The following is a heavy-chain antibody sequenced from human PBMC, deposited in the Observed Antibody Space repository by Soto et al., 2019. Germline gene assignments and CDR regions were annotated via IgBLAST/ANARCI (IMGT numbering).Heavy chain of an antibody. D-gene: IGHD6-6*01. V-gene: IGHV1-18*01. J-gene: IGHJ6*02. CDR1: GYTFTSYG. CDR3: ARWVAARYYYYYGMDV. Sequence: ASVKVSCKASGYTFTSYGISWVRQAPGQGLEWMGWISAYNGNTNYAQKLQGRVTMTTDTSTSTAYMELRSLRSDDTAVYYCARWVAARYYYYYGMDVWGQGTTVTVSS. CDR2: ISAYNGNT.